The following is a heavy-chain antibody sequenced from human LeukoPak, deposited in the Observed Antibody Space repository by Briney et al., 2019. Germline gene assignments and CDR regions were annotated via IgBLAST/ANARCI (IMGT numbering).Heavy chain of an antibody. V-gene: IGHV4-59*12. Sequence: SETLSLTCTVSGGSISSYYWSWIRQPPGKGLEWIGYIYYSGSTNYNPSLKSRVTISVDTSKNQFSLKLSSVTAADTAVYYCARGRGSSSGWPRSINYYYYYMDVWGKGTTVTVSS. CDR2: IYYSGST. CDR1: GGSISSYY. J-gene: IGHJ6*03. D-gene: IGHD6-19*01. CDR3: ARGRGSSSGWPRSINYYYYYMDV.